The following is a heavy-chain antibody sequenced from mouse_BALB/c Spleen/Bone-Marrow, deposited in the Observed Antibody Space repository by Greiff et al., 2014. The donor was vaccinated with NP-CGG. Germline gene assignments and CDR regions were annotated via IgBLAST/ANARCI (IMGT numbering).Heavy chain of an antibody. J-gene: IGHJ4*01. CDR3: ARWDYYGYAMDY. CDR1: GYSFTGYT. D-gene: IGHD1-1*01. CDR2: INPYNGGT. V-gene: IGHV1-18*01. Sequence: EVKLMESGPELVKPGASMKISCKASGYSFTGYTMNWVKQSHGKNLEWIGLINPYNGGTSYNQKFKGKATLTVDKPSSTAYMELLSPTSEDSAVYYCARWDYYGYAMDYWGQGTSVTVSS.